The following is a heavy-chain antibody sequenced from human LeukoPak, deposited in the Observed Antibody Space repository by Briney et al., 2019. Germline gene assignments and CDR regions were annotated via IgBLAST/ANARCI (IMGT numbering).Heavy chain of an antibody. CDR1: GFTFDDYG. V-gene: IGHV3-20*04. Sequence: PGGSLRLSCAASGFTFDDYGMSWLRQAPGKGLEWVSGINWNGGSTGYADSVKGRFTVSRDNAKNSLYLQMNSLRAEDTALYYCARFPKCGYSYGYYFDYWGQGTLVTVSS. CDR3: ARFPKCGYSYGYYFDY. J-gene: IGHJ4*02. D-gene: IGHD5-18*01. CDR2: INWNGGST.